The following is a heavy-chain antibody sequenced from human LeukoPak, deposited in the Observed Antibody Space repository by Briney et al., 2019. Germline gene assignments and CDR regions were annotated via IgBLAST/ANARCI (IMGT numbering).Heavy chain of an antibody. D-gene: IGHD2-15*01. V-gene: IGHV4-59*01. Sequence: PSETLSLTCTVSGGFISSYYCSWIRQPPGKGLEWIGYIYYSGSTNYNPSLKSRVTISVDTSKNQFSLKLSSVTAADTAVYYCARVGYCSGGSCYSYYFDYWGQGTLVTVSS. J-gene: IGHJ4*02. CDR1: GGFISSYY. CDR3: ARVGYCSGGSCYSYYFDY. CDR2: IYYSGST.